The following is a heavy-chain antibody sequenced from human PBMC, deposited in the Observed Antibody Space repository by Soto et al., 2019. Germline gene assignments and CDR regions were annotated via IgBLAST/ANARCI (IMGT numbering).Heavy chain of an antibody. J-gene: IGHJ4*02. D-gene: IGHD3-22*01. CDR1: GYTFTSYG. CDR3: ARLRPYYYDSSGPPYYFDY. CDR2: ISAYNGNT. Sequence: RASVKVSCKASGYTFTSYGISWVRQAPGQGLEWMGWISAYNGNTNYAQKLQGRVTMTTDTSTSTAYMELRRLRSDDTAVYYCARLRPYYYDSSGPPYYFDYWGQGTLVTVSS. V-gene: IGHV1-18*04.